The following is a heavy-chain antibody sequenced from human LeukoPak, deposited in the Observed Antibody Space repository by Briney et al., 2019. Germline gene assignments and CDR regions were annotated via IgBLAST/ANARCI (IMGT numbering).Heavy chain of an antibody. CDR1: GFTFSSYG. V-gene: IGHV3-30*02. J-gene: IGHJ6*04. CDR3: ARGPTMKMDV. CDR2: IRYDGSNK. Sequence: GGSLRLSCAASGFTFSSYGMYWVRQAPGKGLEWVAFIRYDGSNKYYADSVKGRFTVSRDNSKNTLYLQMKSLRAEDTAVYYCARGPTMKMDVWGKGTTVTVSS. D-gene: IGHD3-22*01.